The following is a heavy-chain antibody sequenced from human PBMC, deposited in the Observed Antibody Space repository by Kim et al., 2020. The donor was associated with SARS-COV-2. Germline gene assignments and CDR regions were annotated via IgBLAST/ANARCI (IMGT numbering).Heavy chain of an antibody. V-gene: IGHV3-48*03. CDR1: GFTFSSYE. Sequence: GGSLRLSCAASGFTFSSYEMKWVRQAPGKGLEWVSYISSSGSTIYYADSVKGRFTISRDNAKNSLYLQMNSLRAEDTAVYYCARDRPGLFVSPLLDYWGQGTLVTVSS. J-gene: IGHJ4*02. CDR2: ISSSGSTI. CDR3: ARDRPGLFVSPLLDY. D-gene: IGHD2-21*01.